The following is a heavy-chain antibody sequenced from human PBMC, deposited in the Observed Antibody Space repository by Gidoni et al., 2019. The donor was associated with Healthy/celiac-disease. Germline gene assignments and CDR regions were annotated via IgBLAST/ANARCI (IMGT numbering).Heavy chain of an antibody. CDR1: GGTFSSCA. J-gene: IGHJ6*02. D-gene: IGHD4-4*01. V-gene: IGHV1-69*01. CDR2: IIPIFGTA. CDR3: AREGSNYGPAQGYYYGMDA. Sequence: QVQLVQSGAEVQKPGSSVKVSCKASGGTFSSCAISWVRQAPGQGLEWMGGIIPIFGTANYAQKFQGRVTITADESTSTAYMEPSSLRSEDTAVYYCAREGSNYGPAQGYYYGMDAWGQGTTVTVSS.